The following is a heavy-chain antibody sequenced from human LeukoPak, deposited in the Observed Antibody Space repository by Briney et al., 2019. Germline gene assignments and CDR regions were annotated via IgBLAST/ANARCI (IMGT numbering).Heavy chain of an antibody. V-gene: IGHV1-46*01. CDR3: AREGVIVVVVAASQRPPAGMDV. CDR1: GYTFTSYY. Sequence: ASVKVSCKASGYTFTSYYMHWVRRAPGQGLEWMGIINPSGGSTSYAQKFQGRVTMTRDTSTSAVYMELSSLRSEDTAVYYCAREGVIVVVVAASQRPPAGMDVWGQGTTVTVSS. J-gene: IGHJ6*02. D-gene: IGHD2-15*01. CDR2: INPSGGST.